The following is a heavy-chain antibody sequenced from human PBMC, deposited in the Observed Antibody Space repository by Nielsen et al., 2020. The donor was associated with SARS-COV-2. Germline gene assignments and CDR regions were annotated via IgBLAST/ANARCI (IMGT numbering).Heavy chain of an antibody. Sequence: ASVKVSCKASGYTFTGYYMHWVRQAPGQGLEWMGRINPNSGGTNYAQKFQGRVTKTRDTSISTAYMELSRLRSDDTAVYYCARDGAARPYAFDIWGQGTMVTVSS. V-gene: IGHV1-2*06. CDR1: GYTFTGYY. D-gene: IGHD6-6*01. CDR3: ARDGAARPYAFDI. J-gene: IGHJ3*02. CDR2: INPNSGGT.